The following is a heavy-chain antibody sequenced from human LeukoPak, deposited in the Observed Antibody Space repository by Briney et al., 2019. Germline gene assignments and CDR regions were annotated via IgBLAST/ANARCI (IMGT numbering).Heavy chain of an antibody. CDR3: ARDIVVVPAAMRGDAFDI. Sequence: SETLSLTCTVSGGSISSSSYYWGWIRQPPGKGLEWIGCIYYTGSTYYNPSLKSRVTISVDTSKNQFSLKLSSVTAADTAVYYCARDIVVVPAAMRGDAFDIWGQGTMVTVSS. V-gene: IGHV4-39*07. D-gene: IGHD2-2*01. J-gene: IGHJ3*02. CDR1: GGSISSSSYY. CDR2: IYYTGST.